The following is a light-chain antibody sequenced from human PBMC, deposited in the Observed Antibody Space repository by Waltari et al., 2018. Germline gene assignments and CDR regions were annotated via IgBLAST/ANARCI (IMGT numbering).Light chain of an antibody. Sequence: QSALTQPASVSGSPVQSITISCTGTSSDVGNHNYVSWYHQHPGKAPKLMIYYVSNRPSGVSNRFSGSKSGNTASLTISGLQAEDEAEYYCSSYTSSDTYVFGTGTKVTVL. CDR2: YVS. CDR1: SSDVGNHNY. J-gene: IGLJ1*01. CDR3: SSYTSSDTYV. V-gene: IGLV2-14*03.